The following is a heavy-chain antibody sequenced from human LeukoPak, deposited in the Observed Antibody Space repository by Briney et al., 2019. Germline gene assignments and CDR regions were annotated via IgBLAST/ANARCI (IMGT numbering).Heavy chain of an antibody. CDR3: ATSGSYFIVGWFDP. CDR1: GFTFRNYG. D-gene: IGHD1-26*01. J-gene: IGHJ5*02. CDR2: IRYDGSIK. V-gene: IGHV3-30*02. Sequence: GGSLRLSCGASGFTFRNYGMHWVRLAPGKGLEWVAFIRYDGSIKYYVDSVKGRFTVSRDNSKNTLYLQMNSLRSEDTAVYYCATSGSYFIVGWFDPWGQGTLVTVSS.